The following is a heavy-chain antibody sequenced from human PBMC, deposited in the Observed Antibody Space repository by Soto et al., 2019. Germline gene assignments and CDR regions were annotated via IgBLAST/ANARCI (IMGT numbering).Heavy chain of an antibody. V-gene: IGHV4-39*01. CDR3: ARGLRFLEWLSQNWFDP. CDR2: IYYSGST. J-gene: IGHJ5*02. D-gene: IGHD3-3*01. CDR1: GGSISSSSYY. Sequence: QLQLQESGPGLVKPSETLSLTCTVSGGSISSSSYYWGWIRQPPGKGLEWIGSIYYSGSTYYNPSLKSRVTISVDTSKNQFSLKLSSVTAADTAVYYCARGLRFLEWLSQNWFDPWGQGTLVTVSS.